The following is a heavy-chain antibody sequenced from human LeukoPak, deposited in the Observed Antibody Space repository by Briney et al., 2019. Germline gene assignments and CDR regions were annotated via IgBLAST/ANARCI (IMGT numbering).Heavy chain of an antibody. V-gene: IGHV3-30*03. J-gene: IGHJ4*02. CDR3: ARDPMIVEGGYFDY. Sequence: QPGGSLRLYCAASGFTFSDYVMHWVRQAPGKGLEWVAVISIDGNNKYYGDSVNGRFTISRDNAKNSLYLQMNSLRAEDTSVYYCARDPMIVEGGYFDYWGQGSLVTVSS. D-gene: IGHD3-22*01. CDR2: ISIDGNNK. CDR1: GFTFSDYV.